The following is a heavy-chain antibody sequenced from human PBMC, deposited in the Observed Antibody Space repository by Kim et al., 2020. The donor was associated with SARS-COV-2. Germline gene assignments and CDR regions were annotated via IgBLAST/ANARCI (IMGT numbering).Heavy chain of an antibody. J-gene: IGHJ6*02. CDR1: GYTFTSYY. Sequence: SVKVSCKASGYTFTSYYMHWVRQAPGQGLEWMGIINPSGGSTSYAQKFQGRVTMTRDTSTSTVYMELSSLRSEDTAVYYCARDLAILWFGELFYGMDVWGQGTTVTVSS. D-gene: IGHD3-10*01. CDR2: INPSGGST. CDR3: ARDLAILWFGELFYGMDV. V-gene: IGHV1-46*01.